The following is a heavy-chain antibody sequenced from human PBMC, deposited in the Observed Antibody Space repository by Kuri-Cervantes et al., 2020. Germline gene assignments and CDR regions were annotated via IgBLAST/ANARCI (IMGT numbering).Heavy chain of an antibody. CDR1: GGSISSYY. V-gene: IGHV4-34*01. D-gene: IGHD5-12*01. Sequence: GSLRLSCTVSGGSISSYYWNWIRQPPGKGLEWIGEINHSGSTNYNPSLKGRVTISVDTSKNQFSLKLSSVTAADTAVYYCARGWPQRPFDYWGQGTLVTVSS. CDR3: ARGWPQRPFDY. CDR2: INHSGST. J-gene: IGHJ4*02.